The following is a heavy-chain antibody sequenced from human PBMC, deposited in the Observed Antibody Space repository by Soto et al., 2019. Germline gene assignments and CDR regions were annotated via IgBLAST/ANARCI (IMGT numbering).Heavy chain of an antibody. CDR3: AHRGRSSWYGNWFDP. J-gene: IGHJ5*02. Sequence: PGESLKISCKGSGYSFTSYWIGWVRQMPGKGLEWMGIIYPGDSDTRYSPSFQGQVTISADKSISTAYLQWSSLKASDTAMYYCAHRGRSSWYGNWFDPWGQGTLVTVSS. CDR2: IYPGDSDT. CDR1: GYSFTSYW. V-gene: IGHV5-51*01. D-gene: IGHD6-13*01.